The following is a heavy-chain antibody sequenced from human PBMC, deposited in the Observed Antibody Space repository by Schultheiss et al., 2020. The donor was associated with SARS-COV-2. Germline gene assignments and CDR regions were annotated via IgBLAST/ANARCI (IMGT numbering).Heavy chain of an antibody. CDR2: IYYSGSS. D-gene: IGHD6-13*01. CDR1: GGSISSSSYY. Sequence: SETLSLTCTVSGGSISSSSYYWGWIRQPPGKGLEWIGSIYYSGSSYYNPSLKSRVTISVDTSKNQFSLKLSSVTAADTAIYYCARMGYNSSWYVAYHFDYWGQGTLVTVSS. J-gene: IGHJ4*02. CDR3: ARMGYNSSWYVAYHFDY. V-gene: IGHV4-39*07.